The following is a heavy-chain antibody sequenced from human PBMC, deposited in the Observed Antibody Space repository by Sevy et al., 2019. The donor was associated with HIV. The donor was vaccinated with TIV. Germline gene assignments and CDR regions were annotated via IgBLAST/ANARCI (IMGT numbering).Heavy chain of an antibody. Sequence: SETLSLTCTVSDGSISSYFWTWIREPPGKGLEWIGNVYYSGTTNYNPSLKSRVTMSLDTSKNQFSLDLTSVTAADTAVYYCARDSAVIPRGLVYWGQGAQVTVSS. D-gene: IGHD3-9*01. V-gene: IGHV4-59*13. J-gene: IGHJ4*02. CDR1: DGSISSYF. CDR3: ARDSAVIPRGLVY. CDR2: VYYSGTT.